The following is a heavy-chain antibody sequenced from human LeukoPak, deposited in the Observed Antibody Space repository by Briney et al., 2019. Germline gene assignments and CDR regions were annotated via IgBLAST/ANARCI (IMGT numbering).Heavy chain of an antibody. CDR1: GFTFSSYG. D-gene: IGHD6-6*01. CDR2: ISYDGSNK. V-gene: IGHV3-30*03. Sequence: GGSLRLSCAASGFTFSSYGMHWVRQAPGKGLEWVAVISYDGSNKYYADSVKGRFTISRDNAKNSLYLQMNSLRAEDTAVYYCARAESIEGAIDYWGQGTLVTVSS. J-gene: IGHJ4*02. CDR3: ARAESIEGAIDY.